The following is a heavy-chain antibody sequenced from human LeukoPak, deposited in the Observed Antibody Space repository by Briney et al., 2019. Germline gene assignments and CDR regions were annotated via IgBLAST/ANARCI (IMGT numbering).Heavy chain of an antibody. CDR3: AREEDGSSTSMHPGYFDY. CDR2: INPSGGST. Sequence: ASVTVSCQASGYTYTSYYMHWVRQAPGQGLEWMGIINPSGGSTSYAQKFQGRVTMTRDTSTSTVYMELSSLRSEDTAVYYCAREEDGSSTSMHPGYFDYWGQGTLVTVSS. D-gene: IGHD2-2*01. V-gene: IGHV1-46*01. CDR1: GYTYTSYY. J-gene: IGHJ4*02.